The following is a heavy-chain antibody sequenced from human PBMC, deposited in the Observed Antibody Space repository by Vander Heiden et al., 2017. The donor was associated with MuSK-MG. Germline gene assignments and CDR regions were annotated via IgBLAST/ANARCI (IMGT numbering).Heavy chain of an antibody. CDR2: IKQDGSEK. CDR3: ARDGIAVPIYY. D-gene: IGHD6-19*01. J-gene: IGHJ4*02. Sequence: EVPLVESGGGSVQPGGSLRLSCAASGFSFSHYWMSWVRQTPGKGLEWVANIKQDGSEKYYVDAVEGRFTISRDNAKNSLYLQMNSLRAEDTAVYYCARDGIAVPIYYWGQGTLVTVSS. V-gene: IGHV3-7*01. CDR1: GFSFSHYW.